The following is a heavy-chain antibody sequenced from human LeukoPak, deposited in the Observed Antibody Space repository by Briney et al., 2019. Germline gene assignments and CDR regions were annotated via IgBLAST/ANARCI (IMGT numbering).Heavy chain of an antibody. V-gene: IGHV3-30-3*01. CDR3: ARDDFYDSSGYPLGY. D-gene: IGHD3-22*01. CDR1: AFTFSSYA. Sequence: GGSLRLSCAASAFTFSSYAMHWVRQAPGKGLEWVAVISYDGSNKYYADSVKSRFTISRDNSKNTLYLQMNSLRAEDTAVYYCARDDFYDSSGYPLGYWGQGTLVTVSS. CDR2: ISYDGSNK. J-gene: IGHJ4*02.